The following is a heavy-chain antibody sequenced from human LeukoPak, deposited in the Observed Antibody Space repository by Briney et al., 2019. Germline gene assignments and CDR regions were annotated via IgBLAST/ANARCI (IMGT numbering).Heavy chain of an antibody. D-gene: IGHD2-21*02. Sequence: GESLKIFCKGSGYSFTSYWIGWVRQMPGKGLEWMGIIYPGGSDTRYSPSFQGQVTISADKSISTAYLQWSSLKASDTAMYYCARRCGGDCYPVDYYGMDVWGQGTTVTVSS. CDR1: GYSFTSYW. CDR2: IYPGGSDT. J-gene: IGHJ6*02. V-gene: IGHV5-51*01. CDR3: ARRCGGDCYPVDYYGMDV.